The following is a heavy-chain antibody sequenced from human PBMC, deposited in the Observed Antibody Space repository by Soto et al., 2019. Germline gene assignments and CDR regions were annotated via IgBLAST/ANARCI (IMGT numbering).Heavy chain of an antibody. CDR1: GFTFDDYA. Sequence: EVHLVESGGGLVQPGRSLRLSCATSGFTFDDYAIHWVRQAPGKGLEWVSGISWNSDTIYYADSVKGRFTVSRDNGKNSLYLQMSSLRAEDTALYYCAKGTESSAHEYYFDYWGRGALVTVSS. V-gene: IGHV3-9*01. D-gene: IGHD3-22*01. CDR2: ISWNSDTI. J-gene: IGHJ4*02. CDR3: AKGTESSAHEYYFDY.